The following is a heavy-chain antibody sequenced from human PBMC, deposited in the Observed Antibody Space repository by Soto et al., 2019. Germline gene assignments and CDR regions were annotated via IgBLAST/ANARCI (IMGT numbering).Heavy chain of an antibody. CDR1: GGSFSGYY. D-gene: IGHD3-10*01. V-gene: IGHV4-34*09. CDR3: AREGSGSYYNPNWFDP. Sequence: SETLSLTCAVYGGSFSGYYWSWIRQPPGKGLEWIGYIYYSGSTYYNPSLKSRVTISVDTSKNQFSLKLSSVTAADTAVYYCAREGSGSYYNPNWFDPWGQGTLVTVSS. CDR2: IYYSGST. J-gene: IGHJ5*02.